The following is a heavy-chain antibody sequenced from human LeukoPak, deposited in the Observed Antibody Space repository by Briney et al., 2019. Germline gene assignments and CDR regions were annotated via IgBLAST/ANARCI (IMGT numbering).Heavy chain of an antibody. D-gene: IGHD3-10*01. CDR3: ARLPSGTLNPPYDY. J-gene: IGHJ4*02. CDR2: IYYSGNT. Sequence: SETLSLTCTVSGGSIYNHYWSRIRQPPGKGLESIGYIYYSGNTIYNPSLASRVTISVDTSKNQFSLKLTSVTAADTAVYYCARLPSGTLNPPYDYWGQGSLVTVSS. CDR1: GGSIYNHY. V-gene: IGHV4-59*08.